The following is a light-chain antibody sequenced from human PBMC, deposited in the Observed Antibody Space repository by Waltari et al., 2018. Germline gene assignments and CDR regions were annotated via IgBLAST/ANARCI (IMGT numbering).Light chain of an antibody. CDR2: DVT. Sequence: QSALTQPASVSGSPGQSITISCIGTSTDIGRYNYVSWFQQHPGKAPKLIILDVTNRPSGVSNRFSGSKSDNTASLAISVLRAEDEATYYCSSYTIHVTLICGGGTKLTVL. V-gene: IGLV2-14*03. CDR3: SSYTIHVTLI. J-gene: IGLJ2*01. CDR1: STDIGRYNY.